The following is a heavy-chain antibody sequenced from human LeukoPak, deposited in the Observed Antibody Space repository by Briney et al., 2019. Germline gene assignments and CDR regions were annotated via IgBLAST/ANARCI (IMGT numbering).Heavy chain of an antibody. CDR1: GGTFSSYA. V-gene: IGHV1-69*01. CDR2: IIPIFGTA. D-gene: IGHD5-12*01. Sequence: SVKVSCKASGGTFSSYAISWVRQAPGQGLEWMGGIIPIFGTANYAQKFQGRVTITADESTSTANMELSSLRSEDTAVYYCARIAAESGGYDSWFDPWGQGTLVTVSS. CDR3: ARIAAESGGYDSWFDP. J-gene: IGHJ5*02.